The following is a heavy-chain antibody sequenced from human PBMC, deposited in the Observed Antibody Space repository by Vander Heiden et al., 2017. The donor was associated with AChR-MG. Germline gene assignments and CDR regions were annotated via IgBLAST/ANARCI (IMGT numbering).Heavy chain of an antibody. J-gene: IGHJ4*02. D-gene: IGHD1-26*01. CDR1: GFTFRNYA. Sequence: EVQLVESGGGLIQPGGSLRLSCIASGFTFRNYAVSWVRQGPGKGLEWVATVSSSSGGIYYADSVKGRFTISRDNSKNAVFLQMNSLSAEDSAVYYCARHSATKCHDFWGQGTLITVSS. CDR3: ARHSATKCHDF. V-gene: IGHV3-23*04. CDR2: VSSSSGGI.